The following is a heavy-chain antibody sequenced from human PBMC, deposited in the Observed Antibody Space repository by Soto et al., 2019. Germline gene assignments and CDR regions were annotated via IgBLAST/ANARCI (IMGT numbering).Heavy chain of an antibody. Sequence: GGSLRLSCAASGFTFSGYSMSWVRQAPGKGLEWVSYISSSGRTIYQADSVKGRCTISRDNAKNSLYLQMNSLRDEDTAGYYCAREHCSGGTCHFYFDSWGQGT. CDR3: AREHCSGGTCHFYFDS. CDR2: ISSSGRTI. CDR1: GFTFSGYS. D-gene: IGHD2-15*01. J-gene: IGHJ4*02. V-gene: IGHV3-48*02.